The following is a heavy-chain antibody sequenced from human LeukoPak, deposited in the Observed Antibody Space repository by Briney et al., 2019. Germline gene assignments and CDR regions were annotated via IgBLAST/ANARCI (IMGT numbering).Heavy chain of an antibody. J-gene: IGHJ5*02. Sequence: ASVKVSCKVSGYTLTELSMHWVRQAPGKGLEWMGGFDPEDGETIYAQKFQGRVTMTRDTSTSTVYMEVSSLRSEDTAVYYCARSVYTIIAVIEGATNWFDPWGQGTLVTVSS. V-gene: IGHV1-24*01. CDR3: ARSVYTIIAVIEGATNWFDP. D-gene: IGHD6-19*01. CDR2: FDPEDGET. CDR1: GYTLTELS.